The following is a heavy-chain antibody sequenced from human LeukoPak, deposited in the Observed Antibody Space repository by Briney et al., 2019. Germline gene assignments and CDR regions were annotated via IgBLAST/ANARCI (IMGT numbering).Heavy chain of an antibody. CDR1: GYTFTSYY. V-gene: IGHV1-46*01. CDR2: INPSGGST. D-gene: IGHD3-3*01. Sequence: ASVKVSCKASGYTFTSYYMHWVRQAPGQGLEWMGIINPSGGSTSYAQKFQGRVTMTRDTSTSTVYMELSSLRSEDTAVYYCARDGRVHYDFWSGYYRDEAWLDPWAREPWSPSPQ. CDR3: ARDGRVHYDFWSGYYRDEAWLDP. J-gene: IGHJ5*02.